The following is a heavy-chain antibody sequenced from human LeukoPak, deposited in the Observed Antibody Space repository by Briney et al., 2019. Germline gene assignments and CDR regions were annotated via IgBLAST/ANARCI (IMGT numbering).Heavy chain of an antibody. V-gene: IGHV3-33*01. CDR1: GFTFSSHG. Sequence: GGSLRLSCAASGFTFSSHGMHWVRQAPGKGLEWVAVIWYDGSNKYYAESVKGRFTISRDNSKDTLHLQMNSLRAEDTAVYYCAREYYYDSSGYLEAFDIWGQGTMVTVSS. CDR3: AREYYYDSSGYLEAFDI. D-gene: IGHD3-22*01. J-gene: IGHJ3*02. CDR2: IWYDGSNK.